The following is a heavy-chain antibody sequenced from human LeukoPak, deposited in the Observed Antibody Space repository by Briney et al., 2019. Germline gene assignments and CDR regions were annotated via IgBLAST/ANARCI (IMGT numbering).Heavy chain of an antibody. J-gene: IGHJ3*02. CDR1: GFTFSSYS. Sequence: GGSLRLSCAASGFTFSSYSMNWVRQAPGPGLEWVSYISSSTNTIYYADSVKGRFTISRDNAKNSLFLQMNSLRDEDTAVYYCARGGYGANDDAFDIWGQGTMVTVSS. CDR3: ARGGYGANDDAFDI. D-gene: IGHD4-23*01. V-gene: IGHV3-48*02. CDR2: ISSSTNTI.